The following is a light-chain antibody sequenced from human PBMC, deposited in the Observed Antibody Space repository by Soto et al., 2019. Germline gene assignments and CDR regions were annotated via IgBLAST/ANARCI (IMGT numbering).Light chain of an antibody. V-gene: IGLV1-40*01. CDR2: GNA. CDR3: QSYDSSLSGSWV. J-gene: IGLJ3*02. CDR1: SSNIGAGYD. Sequence: QSVLTQPPSVSWAPGQWVTISCTGSSSNIGAGYDVHWYQQLPGTSPKLLIFGNANRPSGVPDRFSGSKSGTSASLAIAGLQAEDEADYYCQSYDSSLSGSWVFGGGTKLTVL.